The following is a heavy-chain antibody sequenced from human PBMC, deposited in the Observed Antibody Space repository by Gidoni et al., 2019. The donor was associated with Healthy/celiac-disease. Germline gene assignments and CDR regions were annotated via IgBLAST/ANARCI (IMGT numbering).Heavy chain of an antibody. V-gene: IGHV3-23*01. J-gene: IGHJ3*02. CDR2: ISGSGGST. CDR1: VSSFRSYA. D-gene: IGHD4-17*01. CDR3: AAGDYGDYVGAFDI. Sequence: EVHLLESGGCSVQPWGSLRLSCAVLVSSFRSYAMSWVRQAPGKGLEWVSAISGSGGSTYYADSVKGRFTISRDNSKNTLYLQMNSLRAEDTAVYYCAAGDYGDYVGAFDIWGQGTMVTVSS.